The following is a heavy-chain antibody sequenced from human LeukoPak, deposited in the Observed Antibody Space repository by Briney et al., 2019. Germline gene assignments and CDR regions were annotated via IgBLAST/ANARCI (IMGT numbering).Heavy chain of an antibody. D-gene: IGHD1-14*01. Sequence: PGGSLRLSCAASGFTFSTYWMHWVRQAPGKGLVWVSRIQTDGSNTDYADSVKGRFTISRDNAKSTLYLQMNSLRVEDTAVYYCARDTGIYYMDVWGKGTTVTVSS. CDR3: ARDTGIYYMDV. J-gene: IGHJ6*03. CDR2: IQTDGSNT. V-gene: IGHV3-74*01. CDR1: GFTFSTYW.